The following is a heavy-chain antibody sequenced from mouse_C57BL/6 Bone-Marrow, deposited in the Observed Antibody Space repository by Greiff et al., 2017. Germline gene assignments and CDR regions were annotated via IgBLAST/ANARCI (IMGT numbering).Heavy chain of an antibody. CDR1: GYTFTSYW. J-gene: IGHJ3*01. Sequence: QVQLQQPGAELVKPGASVKLSCKASGYTFTSYWLQWVKQRPGQGLEWIGEIDPSDGYTNYHQQFQGKATLTVDTASSTAYMPLSSLTSEDSAVYYCARCTTVPWFAYWGQGTLVTVSA. CDR3: ARCTTVPWFAY. D-gene: IGHD1-1*01. V-gene: IGHV1-50*01. CDR2: IDPSDGYT.